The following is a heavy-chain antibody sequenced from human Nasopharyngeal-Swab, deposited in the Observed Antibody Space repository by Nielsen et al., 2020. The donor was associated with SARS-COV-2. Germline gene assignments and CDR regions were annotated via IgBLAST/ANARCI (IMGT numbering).Heavy chain of an antibody. Sequence: SETLSLTCTVSGGSISSSSYYWGWIRQPPGKGLEWIGYIYYSGSTNYNPSLKSRVTISVDTSKNQFSLKLSSVTAADTAVYYCARGGYNSYYYYYYYMDVWGKGTTVTVSS. D-gene: IGHD1-1*01. CDR2: IYYSGST. CDR3: ARGGYNSYYYYYYYMDV. J-gene: IGHJ6*03. V-gene: IGHV4-61*05. CDR1: GGSISSSSYY.